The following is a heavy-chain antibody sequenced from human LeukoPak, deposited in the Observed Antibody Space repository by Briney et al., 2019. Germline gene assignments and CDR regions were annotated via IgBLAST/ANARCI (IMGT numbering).Heavy chain of an antibody. D-gene: IGHD6-13*01. CDR1: GFTFSSYA. J-gene: IGHJ5*02. CDR3: ARDTLPWYSSSWYNWFDP. V-gene: IGHV3-30*04. Sequence: PGRSLRLSCAASGFTFSSYAMHWVRQAPGKGLEWVAVISYDGSNKYYADSVKGRFTISRDNSKNTLYLRMNSLRAEDTAVYYCARDTLPWYSSSWYNWFDPWGQGTLVTVSS. CDR2: ISYDGSNK.